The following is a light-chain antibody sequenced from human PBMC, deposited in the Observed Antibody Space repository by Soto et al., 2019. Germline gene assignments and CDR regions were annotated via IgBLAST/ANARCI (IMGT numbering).Light chain of an antibody. Sequence: EIVLTQSPVALSLSPGERATLSCRASQSVSSTLLTWYQQKPGQAPRLLIYGVSSRATCIPDRFSGSGSGTDFTLTISRLEPEDFAVYFCQHYGDSSWTFGQGTRVEIK. CDR3: QHYGDSSWT. CDR2: GVS. CDR1: QSVSSTL. J-gene: IGKJ1*01. V-gene: IGKV3-20*01.